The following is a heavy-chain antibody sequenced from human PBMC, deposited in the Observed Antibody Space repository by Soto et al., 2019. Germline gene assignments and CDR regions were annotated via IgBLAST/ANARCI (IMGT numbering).Heavy chain of an antibody. CDR2: IRSKAYGGTT. J-gene: IGHJ3*02. CDR3: TRALSSSWYNAFDI. Sequence: GSLRLSCTASGFTFGDYAMSWVRQAPGKGLEWVGFIRSKAYGGTTEYAASVKGRFTISRDDSKSIAYLQMNSLKTEDTAVYYCTRALSSSWYNAFDIWGQGTMVTVSS. CDR1: GFTFGDYA. V-gene: IGHV3-49*04. D-gene: IGHD6-13*01.